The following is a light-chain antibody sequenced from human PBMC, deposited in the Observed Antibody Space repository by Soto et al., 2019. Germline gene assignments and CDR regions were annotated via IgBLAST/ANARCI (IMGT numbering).Light chain of an antibody. Sequence: SALTQPPSASGSPGQSVTISCTGTKNDIGVYDFVSWYQHHPGKAPRLIIYEVVQRPSGVPDRFSGSKSGNTASLTVSGLQAADEADYFCKSYAGSNTYVFGSGTKLTVL. V-gene: IGLV2-8*01. J-gene: IGLJ1*01. CDR1: KNDIGVYDF. CDR2: EVV. CDR3: KSYAGSNTYV.